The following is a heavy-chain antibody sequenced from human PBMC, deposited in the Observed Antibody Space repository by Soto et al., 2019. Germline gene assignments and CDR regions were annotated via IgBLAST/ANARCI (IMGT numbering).Heavy chain of an antibody. J-gene: IGHJ4*02. CDR2: INHSGST. CDR3: ARGFSDYGATRGPYFDY. Sequence: SETLSLTCAVYGGSFSGYYWSWIRQPPGKGLEWIGEINHSGSTNYNPSLKSRVTISVDTSKNQFSLKLSSVTAADTAVYYCARGFSDYGATRGPYFDYWGQGTLVTVSS. CDR1: GGSFSGYY. D-gene: IGHD4-17*01. V-gene: IGHV4-34*01.